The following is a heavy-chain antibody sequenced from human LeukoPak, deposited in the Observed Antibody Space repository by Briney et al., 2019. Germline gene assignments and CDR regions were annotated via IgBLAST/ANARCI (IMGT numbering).Heavy chain of an antibody. CDR3: ASIRTAMVDY. D-gene: IGHD5-18*01. V-gene: IGHV3-7*01. J-gene: IGHJ4*02. CDR2: IRQDGITK. Sequence: GGSLRLSCATSGFTFSTYWMSWVRQAPGKGLEWVANIRQDGITKYYVDSVKGRFTVSRDNGIYSLFLQMNSLRAEDTAVYYCASIRTAMVDYWGQGTLVTVSS. CDR1: GFTFSTYW.